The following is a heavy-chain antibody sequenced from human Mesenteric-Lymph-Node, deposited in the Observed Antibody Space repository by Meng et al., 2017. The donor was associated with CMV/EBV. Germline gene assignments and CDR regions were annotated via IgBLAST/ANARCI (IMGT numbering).Heavy chain of an antibody. CDR3: ASEGTDSVYCSSTSCYD. CDR1: GGSISSYY. CDR2: IYYSGST. D-gene: IGHD2-2*01. J-gene: IGHJ4*02. V-gene: IGHV4-59*01. Sequence: SETLSLTCTVSGGSISSYYWSWIRQPPGKGLEWIGYIYYSGSTNYNPSLKSRVTISVDTSKNQFSLKLSSVTAADTAVYYCASEGTDSVYCSSTSCYDWGQGTLVTVSS.